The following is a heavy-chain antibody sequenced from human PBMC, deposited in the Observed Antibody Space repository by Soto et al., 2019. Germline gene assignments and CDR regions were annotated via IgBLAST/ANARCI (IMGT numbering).Heavy chain of an antibody. J-gene: IGHJ6*02. D-gene: IGHD3-16*01. Sequence: EVQLVESGGGLVQPGRSLRLSCAASGFTFDDYAMHWVRQAPGKGLEWVSGISWNSGSIGYADSVKGRFTISRDNAKNSLYLQMNSLRAEDTAVYHCVHYYETGGFLTYGMDVWGQGTTVTVS. CDR2: ISWNSGSI. V-gene: IGHV3-9*01. CDR3: VHYYETGGFLTYGMDV. CDR1: GFTFDDYA.